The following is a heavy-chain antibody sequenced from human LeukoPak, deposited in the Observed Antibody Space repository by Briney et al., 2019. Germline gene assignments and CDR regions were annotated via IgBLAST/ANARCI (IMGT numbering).Heavy chain of an antibody. D-gene: IGHD6-13*01. Sequence: GGSLRLSCAASGFTFSSYWMHWVRQAPGKGLVWVSRIKTDGSSTSYADSVKGRYTISRDNAKNTMYLQMNSLRAEDTALYYCAKDIYSSSWYVFDYWGQGTLVTVSS. J-gene: IGHJ4*02. CDR3: AKDIYSSSWYVFDY. CDR1: GFTFSSYW. V-gene: IGHV3-74*01. CDR2: IKTDGSST.